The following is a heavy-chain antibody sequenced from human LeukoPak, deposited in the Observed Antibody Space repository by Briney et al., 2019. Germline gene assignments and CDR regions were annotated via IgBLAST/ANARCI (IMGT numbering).Heavy chain of an antibody. Sequence: ASVKVSCKASGGTFSSYAISWVRQAPGQGLEWMGRVIPIFGTANYAQKFQGRVTMTRDTSTSTVYMELSSLRSEDTAVYYCAKGYNYGYFPAFDIWGQGTMVTVSS. D-gene: IGHD5-18*01. J-gene: IGHJ3*02. CDR3: AKGYNYGYFPAFDI. CDR2: VIPIFGTA. V-gene: IGHV1-69*05. CDR1: GGTFSSYA.